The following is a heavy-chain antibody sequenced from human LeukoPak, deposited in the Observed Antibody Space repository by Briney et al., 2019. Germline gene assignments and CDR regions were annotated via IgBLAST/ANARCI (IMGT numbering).Heavy chain of an antibody. Sequence: GGSLRLSCAASGFTFTTCAMHWVRQAPGNGLEWVAYIRYDGNNKNYADSVKGRFTVSRDNSKDMLYMQMNSLRPEDTAVYYCVKGDDYGASTRLPKYNWFDPWGQGTLVTVSS. CDR3: VKGDDYGASTRLPKYNWFDP. V-gene: IGHV3-30*02. CDR2: IRYDGNNK. CDR1: GFTFTTCA. J-gene: IGHJ5*02. D-gene: IGHD4/OR15-4a*01.